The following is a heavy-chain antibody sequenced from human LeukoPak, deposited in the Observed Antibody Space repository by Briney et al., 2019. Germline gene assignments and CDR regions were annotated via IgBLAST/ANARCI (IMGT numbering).Heavy chain of an antibody. CDR2: FDPEDGET. D-gene: IGHD3-9*01. Sequence: ASVKVSCKVSGYTLTELSMHWVRQAPGKGLEWMGGFDPEDGETIYAQKFQGRVTMTEDTSTDTAYMELSSLRSEDTAVYYCATETRVYYDILTGYFNWYFDLWGRGTLVTASS. J-gene: IGHJ2*01. CDR1: GYTLTELS. V-gene: IGHV1-24*01. CDR3: ATETRVYYDILTGYFNWYFDL.